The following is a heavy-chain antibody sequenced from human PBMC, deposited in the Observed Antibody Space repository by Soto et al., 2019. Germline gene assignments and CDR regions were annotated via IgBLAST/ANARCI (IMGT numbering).Heavy chain of an antibody. V-gene: IGHV4-31*03. CDR1: GGSITFGYY. D-gene: IGHD7-27*01. Sequence: QMQLHQSGPRLVKPSQTLSLTCTVSGGSITFGYYWTWIRQPPGKGLEWIGRLYDNENTHYNPSLKSRITISVDTSKTQFTLNLTAVTAAATAVYYWARPSSWGHYALDISGLGTLITVSS. CDR3: ARPSSWGHYALDI. CDR2: LYDNENT. J-gene: IGHJ3*02.